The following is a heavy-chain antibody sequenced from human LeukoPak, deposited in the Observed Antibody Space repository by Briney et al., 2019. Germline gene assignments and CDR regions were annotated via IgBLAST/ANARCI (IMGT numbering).Heavy chain of an antibody. D-gene: IGHD6-19*01. V-gene: IGHV4-39*01. CDR1: GGSISSSSYY. CDR2: IYYSGST. CDR3: ASKQWLVRDWFDP. J-gene: IGHJ5*02. Sequence: SETLSLTCTVSGGSISSSSYYWGWIRQPPGKGLEWIGSIYYSGSTYNNPSLKSRVTISVDTSKNQFSLKLSSVTAADTAMYYCASKQWLVRDWFDPWGQGTLVTVSS.